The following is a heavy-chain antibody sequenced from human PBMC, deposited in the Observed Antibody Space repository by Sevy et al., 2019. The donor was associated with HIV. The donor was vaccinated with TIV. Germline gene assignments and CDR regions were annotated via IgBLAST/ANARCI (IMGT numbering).Heavy chain of an antibody. CDR1: GGSFSGYY. D-gene: IGHD3-3*01. V-gene: IGHV4-34*01. CDR2: INHSGST. CDR3: AGGITIFGVVIEGERYYYGMDV. J-gene: IGHJ6*02. Sequence: SETLSLTCAVYGGSFSGYYWSWIRQPPGKGLEWIGEINHSGSTNYNPSLKSRVTISVDTSKNQFSLKLGSVTAADTAVYYCAGGITIFGVVIEGERYYYGMDVWGQGTTVTVSS.